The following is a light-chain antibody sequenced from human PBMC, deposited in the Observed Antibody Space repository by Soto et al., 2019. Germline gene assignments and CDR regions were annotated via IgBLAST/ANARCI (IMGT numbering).Light chain of an antibody. V-gene: IGLV2-14*01. J-gene: IGLJ2*01. CDR3: SSYTVSTDVV. CDR1: ASDFINYNY. CDR2: EVN. Sequence: QSVLTQPASLSGSPGQSITISCTGAASDFINYNYVSWYQHHPGKAPQLIIFEVNNRPSGVSSRFSGSKSDNTASLTISGLQPEDEASYYCSSYTVSTDVVFGGGTQLTVL.